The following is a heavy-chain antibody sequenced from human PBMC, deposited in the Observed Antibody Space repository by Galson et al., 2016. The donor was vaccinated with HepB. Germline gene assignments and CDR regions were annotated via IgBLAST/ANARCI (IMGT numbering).Heavy chain of an antibody. Sequence: SLRLSCAASGLTFSTYGMHWVRQAPGKGLEWLAVVSFDGSNKDYADSVKGRFTISRDNSKNTLYLQMNSLRPDDTAVYYCAKGESKYDWNDGGFDPWGQGTLVTVSS. J-gene: IGHJ5*02. D-gene: IGHD1-1*01. CDR1: GLTFSTYG. CDR3: AKGESKYDWNDGGFDP. V-gene: IGHV3-30*18. CDR2: VSFDGSNK.